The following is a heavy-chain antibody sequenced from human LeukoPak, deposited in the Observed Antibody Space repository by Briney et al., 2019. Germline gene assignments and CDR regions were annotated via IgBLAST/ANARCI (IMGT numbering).Heavy chain of an antibody. CDR3: ARDPNSNSWFGPFSDY. CDR1: GGSISSGSYH. D-gene: IGHD6-13*01. CDR2: IYPSGTT. J-gene: IGHJ4*02. Sequence: SSQTLSLTCTVSGGSISSGSYHWSWIRQPAGKGLEWIGRIYPSGTTNYNPSLKSRVTISVDTSKNQFSLKLSSVTAADTAVYSWARDPNSNSWFGPFSDYWGGGAPVTVSS. V-gene: IGHV4-61*02.